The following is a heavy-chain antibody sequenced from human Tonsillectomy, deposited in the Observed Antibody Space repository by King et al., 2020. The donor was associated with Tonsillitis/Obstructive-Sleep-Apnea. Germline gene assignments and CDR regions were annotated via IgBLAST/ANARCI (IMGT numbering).Heavy chain of an antibody. CDR2: IYYSGST. D-gene: IGHD2-21*01. CDR1: GGSISSYY. V-gene: IGHV4-59*01. J-gene: IGHJ2*01. Sequence: LQLQESGPGLVKPSETLSLTCTVSGGSISSYYWSWIRQPPGKGLEWIGYIYYSGSTNYNPSLKSRVTISVDTSKNQFSLKLSSLTAADTAVYYCARVIPDWYFDLWGRGTLVTVSS. CDR3: ARVIPDWYFDL.